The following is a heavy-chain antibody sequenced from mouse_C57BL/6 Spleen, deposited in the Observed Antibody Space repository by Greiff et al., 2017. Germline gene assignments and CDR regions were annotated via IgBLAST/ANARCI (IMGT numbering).Heavy chain of an antibody. V-gene: IGHV1-72*01. J-gene: IGHJ2*01. CDR2: IDPNSGGT. CDR3: ARGGSGRSPFDY. D-gene: IGHD1-1*01. CDR1: GYTFTSYW. Sequence: QVQLQQPGAELVKPGASVKLSCKASGYTFTSYWMHWVKQRPGRGLEWIGRIDPNSGGTKSNEKFKSKATLTADKPSGTAYMQLGSMTSEDYAIDYCARGGSGRSPFDYWGQGTTLTVSS.